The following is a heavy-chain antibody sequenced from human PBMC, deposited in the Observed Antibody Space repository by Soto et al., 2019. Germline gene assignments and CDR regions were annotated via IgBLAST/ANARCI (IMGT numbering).Heavy chain of an antibody. J-gene: IGHJ6*03. D-gene: IGHD7-27*01. CDR3: ARDLSWGSNWYYYMDV. Sequence: PGGSLRLSCAASGFTFSTYSMNWVRQAPGKGLEWVSSISSSSSVIDYADSVKGRFTVSRDNARNSLYLQMNSLRAEDTAVYYCARDLSWGSNWYYYMDVWGKGTTVTVSS. CDR1: GFTFSTYS. CDR2: ISSSSSVI. V-gene: IGHV3-21*01.